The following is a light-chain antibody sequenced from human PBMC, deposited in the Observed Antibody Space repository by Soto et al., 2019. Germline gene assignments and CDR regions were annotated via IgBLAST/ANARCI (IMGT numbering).Light chain of an antibody. J-gene: IGLJ2*01. CDR3: CSYTTSSTVL. CDR1: SSDVGGYNY. Sequence: QSVLTQPASVSGSPGQSITISCTGTSSDVGGYNYVSWYQQHPGKAPKLMIYDVSNRPPGVSNRFSGSKSGNTASLTISGLQAEDEADYYCCSYTTSSTVLFGGGTKVTVL. V-gene: IGLV2-14*03. CDR2: DVS.